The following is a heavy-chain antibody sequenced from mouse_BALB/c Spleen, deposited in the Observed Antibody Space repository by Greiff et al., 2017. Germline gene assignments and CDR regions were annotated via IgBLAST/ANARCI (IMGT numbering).Heavy chain of an antibody. CDR2: INPSNGGT. CDR1: GYTFTSYY. Sequence: VQLQQPGAELVKPGASVKLSCKASGYTFTSYYMYWVKQRPGQGLEWIGGINPSNGGTNFNEKFKSKATLTVDKSSSTAYMQLSSLTSEDSAVYYCTRPVTTATDAMDYWGQGTSVTVSS. CDR3: TRPVTTATDAMDY. J-gene: IGHJ4*01. V-gene: IGHV1S81*02. D-gene: IGHD1-2*01.